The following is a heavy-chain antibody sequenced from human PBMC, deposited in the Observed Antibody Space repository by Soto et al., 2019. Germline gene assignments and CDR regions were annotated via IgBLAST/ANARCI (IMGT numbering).Heavy chain of an antibody. CDR1: GFTFSSYW. Sequence: PGGSLRLSCAASGFTFSSYWMSWVRQAPGKGLEWVANIKQDGSEKYYVDSVKGRFTISRDNAKNSLYLQMNSLRAEDTAVYYCARDRKSDYDYVWGSYRYSPWGMDVWGQGXTITVSS. CDR3: ARDRKSDYDYVWGSYRYSPWGMDV. CDR2: IKQDGSEK. D-gene: IGHD3-16*02. V-gene: IGHV3-7*03. J-gene: IGHJ6*02.